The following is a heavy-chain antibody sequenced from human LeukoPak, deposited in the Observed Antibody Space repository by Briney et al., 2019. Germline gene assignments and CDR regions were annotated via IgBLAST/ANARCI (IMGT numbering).Heavy chain of an antibody. CDR3: ARDSYSGSYYSFDY. CDR1: GFTFSSYW. V-gene: IGHV3-7*01. J-gene: IGHJ4*02. D-gene: IGHD1-26*01. CDR2: IKQDRSEK. Sequence: GGSLRLSCAASGFTFSSYWMSWVRQAPGKGLERVSNIKQDRSEKYYVESVKGRFTISRDNAKNSLYLQMNSLRAEDTAVYYCARDSYSGSYYSFDYWGQGTLVTVSS.